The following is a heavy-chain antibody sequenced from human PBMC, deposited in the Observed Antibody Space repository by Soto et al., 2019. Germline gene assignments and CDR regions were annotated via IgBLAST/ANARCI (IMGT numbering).Heavy chain of an antibody. CDR2: IYYSGST. Sequence: QVQLQESGPGLVKPSQTLSLTCTVSGGSISSGDYYWSWIRQPPGKGLEWIGYIYYSGSTYYNPSLKSRVTISVDTSKNQFSLKLSSVTAADSAVYYCAGIQSKRLSGLDPWGQGTLVTVSS. CDR3: AGIQSKRLSGLDP. V-gene: IGHV4-30-4*01. J-gene: IGHJ5*02. CDR1: GGSISSGDYY. D-gene: IGHD5-18*01.